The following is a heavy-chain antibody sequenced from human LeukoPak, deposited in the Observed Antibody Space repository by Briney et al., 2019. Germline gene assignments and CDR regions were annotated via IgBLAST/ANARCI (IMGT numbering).Heavy chain of an antibody. Sequence: GGSLRLSCEASGFTFSDYFMSFIRQAPGKGLEWVSYIRSSGTDMYYADSVKGRFTISRDNTKNSLYLQMNSLRAEDTAVYYCARAGEGYYGAKSAGLFDYWGQGILVTVSS. CDR2: IRSSGTDM. CDR3: ARAGEGYYGAKSAGLFDY. D-gene: IGHD4-23*01. CDR1: GFTFSDYF. J-gene: IGHJ4*02. V-gene: IGHV3-11*01.